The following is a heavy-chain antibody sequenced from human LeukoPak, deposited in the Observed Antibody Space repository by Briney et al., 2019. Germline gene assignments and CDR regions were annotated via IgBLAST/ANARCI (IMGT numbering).Heavy chain of an antibody. J-gene: IGHJ5*02. CDR3: ARVAAGTTFMDNWFDP. CDR1: GGTFSSYA. Sequence: SVKVSCKASGGTFSSYAISWVRQAPGQGLEWMGRIIPILGIANYAQKFQGRVTITADESTTTSYMELSRLRFEDTAVYFCARVAAGTTFMDNWFDPWGQGTLVTVSS. D-gene: IGHD1-7*01. CDR2: IIPILGIA. V-gene: IGHV1-69*04.